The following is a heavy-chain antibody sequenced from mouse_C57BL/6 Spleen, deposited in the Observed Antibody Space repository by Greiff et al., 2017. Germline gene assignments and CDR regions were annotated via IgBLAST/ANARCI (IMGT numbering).Heavy chain of an antibody. CDR3: ARSIYDGYYDY. D-gene: IGHD2-3*01. CDR1: GYTFTSYW. J-gene: IGHJ2*01. CDR2: INPSNGGT. Sequence: VLLQQPGTELVKPGASVKLSCTASGYTFTSYWMHWVKQRPGQGLEWIGNINPSNGGTNYNEKFKSKATLTVDKSSSTAYMQLSSRTSEDSAVYYCARSIYDGYYDYWGQGTTLTVSS. V-gene: IGHV1-53*01.